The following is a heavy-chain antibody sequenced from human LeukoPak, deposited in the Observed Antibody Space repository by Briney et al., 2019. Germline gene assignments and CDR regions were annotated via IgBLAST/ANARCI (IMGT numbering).Heavy chain of an antibody. CDR1: GGSFSGYY. CDR2: INHSGST. J-gene: IGHJ4*02. CDR3: ARGPFYGSPDY. V-gene: IGHV4-34*01. D-gene: IGHD3-10*01. Sequence: SETLSLTCAVHGGSFSGYYWSWIRQPPGKGLEWIGEINHSGSTNYNPSLKSRVTISVDTSKNQFSLKLGSVTAADTAVYYCARGPFYGSPDYWGQGTLVTVSS.